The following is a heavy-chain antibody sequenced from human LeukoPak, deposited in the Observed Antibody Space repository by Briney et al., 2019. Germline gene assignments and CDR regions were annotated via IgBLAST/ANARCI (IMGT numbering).Heavy chain of an antibody. D-gene: IGHD3-22*01. CDR2: INHSGST. CDR3: ARGRGITMIVASTRYFQH. J-gene: IGHJ1*01. CDR1: GGSFSSYS. V-gene: IGHV4-34*01. Sequence: PSESLSLTXAVYGGSFSSYSWSWIRQTPGKGLEWIGAINHSGSTNYNPSFKSRLTISVDTSKNQSSLKLTSVTYRDRPVVSCARGRGITMIVASTRYFQHWGQGTLVTVSS.